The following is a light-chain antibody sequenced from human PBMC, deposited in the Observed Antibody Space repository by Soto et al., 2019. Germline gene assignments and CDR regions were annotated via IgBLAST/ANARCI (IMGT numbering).Light chain of an antibody. CDR3: QQLKSYPLT. CDR2: AAS. V-gene: IGKV1-9*01. Sequence: DIQLSQSPPFLSASIGDRVTITCRASQGINNYLAWYQQRPGKAPKLLIYAASTLQSGVPSRFSGSGSGPEFSLTINRLQHEDSATYFCQQLKSYPLTFGGGTKMEI. J-gene: IGKJ4*01. CDR1: QGINNY.